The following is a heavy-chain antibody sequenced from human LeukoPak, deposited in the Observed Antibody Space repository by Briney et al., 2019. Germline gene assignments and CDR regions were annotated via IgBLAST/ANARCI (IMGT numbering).Heavy chain of an antibody. V-gene: IGHV4-34*01. J-gene: IGHJ4*02. CDR3: ARETISSSAGFDY. CDR1: GGSFSGYY. Sequence: SETLSLTCAVYGGSFSGYYWSWIRQPPGKGLEWIGEINHSGSTNYNPSLKSRVTISVDTSKNQFSLKLSSVTAADTAVYYCARETISSSAGFDYWGQGTLVTVSS. CDR2: INHSGST. D-gene: IGHD6-6*01.